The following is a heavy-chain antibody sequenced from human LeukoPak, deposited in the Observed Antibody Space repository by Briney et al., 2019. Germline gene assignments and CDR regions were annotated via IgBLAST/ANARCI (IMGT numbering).Heavy chain of an antibody. J-gene: IGHJ4*02. D-gene: IGHD3-16*01. Sequence: GASVKVSCKASGYTFTDYYMHWVRQAPGQGLEWMGWINPNSGGTNYVQKFQGRVTMTRDTSISTAYMELSRLRSDGTAVYYCATGGGLLIDYWGQGTLVTVSS. CDR3: ATGGGLLIDY. CDR1: GYTFTDYY. CDR2: INPNSGGT. V-gene: IGHV1-2*02.